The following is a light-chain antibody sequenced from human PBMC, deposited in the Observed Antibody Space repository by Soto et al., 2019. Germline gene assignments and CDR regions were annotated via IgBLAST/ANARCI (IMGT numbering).Light chain of an antibody. CDR1: TSDVGGYNY. Sequence: LTQPASVSGSPGQSITISCTGTTSDVGGYNYVSWYQQHPGKVPKLLIHEVSNRPSGVSNRFSGSKSGNTASLTISGLQAEDEADYYCLSKTSSISYVFGTGTKVTVL. CDR2: EVS. V-gene: IGLV2-14*01. CDR3: LSKTSSISYV. J-gene: IGLJ1*01.